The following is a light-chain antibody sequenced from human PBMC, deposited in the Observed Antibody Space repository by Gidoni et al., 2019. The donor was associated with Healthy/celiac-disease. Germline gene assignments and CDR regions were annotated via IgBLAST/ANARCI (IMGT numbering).Light chain of an antibody. V-gene: IGLV3-21*02. J-gene: IGLJ1*01. CDR1: NIGRKS. CDR3: QVLDSSGDPL. Sequence: SYVLTQPPSVSVAPGQTARITCGGNNIGRKSVHWSQQEPGQAPVLGVYDDSDRPSGIPERFSGSNSWNTATLTIRRVEAGDEADYFCQVLDSSGDPLFGTGTKVTVL. CDR2: DDS.